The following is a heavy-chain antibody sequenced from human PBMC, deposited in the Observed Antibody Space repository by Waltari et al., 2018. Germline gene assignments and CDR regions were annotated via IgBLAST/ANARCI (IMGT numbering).Heavy chain of an antibody. Sequence: QVQLQESGPGLVKPSQTLSPTCTVSGGSIRSDSYSWSWIRQPAGRGLEWSGRIYTSGVTKHNPSLKSRVTIARDTSNSQFFLQLISVAAADTAVYYCAGGNDLLTGYCFWYWGQGTLVTISS. V-gene: IGHV4-61*02. J-gene: IGHJ1*01. D-gene: IGHD3-9*01. CDR3: AGGNDLLTGYCFWY. CDR2: IYTSGVT. CDR1: GGSIRSDSYS.